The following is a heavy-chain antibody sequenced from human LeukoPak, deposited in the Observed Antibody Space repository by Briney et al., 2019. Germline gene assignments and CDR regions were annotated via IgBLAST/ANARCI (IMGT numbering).Heavy chain of an antibody. CDR2: IYNSEST. V-gene: IGHV4-59*01. CDR3: ARVKGSNWFDP. D-gene: IGHD6-6*01. CDR1: GVSISIYY. Sequence: SETLSLTCTVSGVSISIYYWSWIRQPPGKGLEWIGYIYNSESTYYNPSLKSRVTVSLDTSKNQFSLRLNSVTAADTAVYYCARVKGSNWFDPWGQGTLVTVSS. J-gene: IGHJ5*02.